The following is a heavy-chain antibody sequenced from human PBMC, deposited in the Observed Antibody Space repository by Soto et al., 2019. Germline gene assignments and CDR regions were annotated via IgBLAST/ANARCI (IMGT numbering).Heavy chain of an antibody. CDR1: GYTLTELS. Sequence: ASVKVSCKVSGYTLTELSMHWVRQAPGKGLEWMGGFDPEDGETIYAQKFQGRVTMTEDTSTDTAYMELSSLRSEDTAVYYCATVSARISPQYGGQDYFDYWGQGTLVTVSS. D-gene: IGHD5-12*01. J-gene: IGHJ4*02. CDR2: FDPEDGET. CDR3: ATVSARISPQYGGQDYFDY. V-gene: IGHV1-24*01.